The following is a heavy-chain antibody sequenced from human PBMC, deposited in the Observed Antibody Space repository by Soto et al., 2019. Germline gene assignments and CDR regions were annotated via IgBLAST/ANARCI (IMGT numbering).Heavy chain of an antibody. V-gene: IGHV3-23*01. Sequence: EVQLLESGGALIQPGGSLRLTCAASGFTLSSYAMSWVRQAPGKGLGWVSAISSSGGSTFYADSVKGRFTISRDNSRNTLYLQMNSLRAEDTAIYYCAKYQPMTQPRPYFDYWGQGTLVIVSS. CDR1: GFTLSSYA. J-gene: IGHJ4*02. CDR2: ISSSGGST. D-gene: IGHD3-22*01. CDR3: AKYQPMTQPRPYFDY.